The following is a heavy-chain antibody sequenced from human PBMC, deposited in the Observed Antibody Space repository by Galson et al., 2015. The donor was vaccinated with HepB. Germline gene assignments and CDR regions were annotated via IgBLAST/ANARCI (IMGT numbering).Heavy chain of an antibody. CDR3: AREGLGNTFLGGGY. D-gene: IGHD1/OR15-1a*01. Sequence: SVKVSCKASGYTFTSYAMNWVRQAPGQGLEWMGWINTNTGNPTYAQGFTGRFVFSLDTSVSTAYLQISSLKAEDTAVYYCAREGLGNTFLGGGYWGQGTLVTVSS. CDR1: GYTFTSYA. J-gene: IGHJ4*02. V-gene: IGHV7-4-1*02. CDR2: INTNTGNP.